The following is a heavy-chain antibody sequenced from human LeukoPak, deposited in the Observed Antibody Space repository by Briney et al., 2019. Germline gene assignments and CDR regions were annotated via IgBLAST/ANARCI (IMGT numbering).Heavy chain of an antibody. V-gene: IGHV4-31*03. Sequence: SETLSLTCTVSGGSISSGGYYWSWIRQHPGKGLEWIGYTYYSGSTYYNPSLKSRVTISVDTSKNQFSLKLSSVTAADTAVYYCARTPEGFGELFFDYWGQGTLVTVSS. CDR3: ARTPEGFGELFFDY. D-gene: IGHD3-10*01. CDR2: TYYSGST. J-gene: IGHJ4*02. CDR1: GGSISSGGYY.